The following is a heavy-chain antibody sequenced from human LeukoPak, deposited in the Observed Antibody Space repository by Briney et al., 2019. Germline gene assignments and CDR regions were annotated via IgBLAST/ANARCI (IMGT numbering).Heavy chain of an antibody. D-gene: IGHD3-22*01. Sequence: EASVKVSCKASGYTFTGYYMHWVRQAPGQGLEWMGWINPNSGGTNYAQKFQGRVTMTRDTSISTAYMELSRLRSDDTAVYCCARGPVYDSSGYYYNYWGQGTLVTVSS. J-gene: IGHJ4*02. CDR1: GYTFTGYY. CDR3: ARGPVYDSSGYYYNY. V-gene: IGHV1-2*02. CDR2: INPNSGGT.